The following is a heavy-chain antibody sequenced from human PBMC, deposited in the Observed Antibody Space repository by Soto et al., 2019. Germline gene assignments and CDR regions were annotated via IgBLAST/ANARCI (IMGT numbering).Heavy chain of an antibody. CDR1: GYSFTSFW. D-gene: IGHD5-12*01. Sequence: AESLKISCKVSGYSFTSFWISWVRQMPGKGLEWMGRIDPSDSYTSYSPSFQGHVTISADRSISTAYLQWSSLKASDTAMYYCARLERYTGYELHFDYWGQGTQVTVSS. CDR2: IDPSDSYT. V-gene: IGHV5-10-1*01. CDR3: ARLERYTGYELHFDY. J-gene: IGHJ4*02.